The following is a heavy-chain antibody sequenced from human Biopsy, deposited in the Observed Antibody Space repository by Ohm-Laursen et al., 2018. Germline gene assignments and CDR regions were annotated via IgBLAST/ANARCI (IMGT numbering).Heavy chain of an antibody. CDR2: INPKSGGT. J-gene: IGHJ5*02. CDR3: ARGEGSSWFDP. V-gene: IGHV1-2*02. Sequence: ASVKVSCNVSGYTLTELSIHWVRQAPGQGLEWMGWINPKSGGTHYLEKFRGRVTMTRDTSISTAYMEVSSLRSDDTAVYFCARGEGSSWFDPWGHGTPVTVSS. D-gene: IGHD1-26*01. CDR1: GYTLTELS.